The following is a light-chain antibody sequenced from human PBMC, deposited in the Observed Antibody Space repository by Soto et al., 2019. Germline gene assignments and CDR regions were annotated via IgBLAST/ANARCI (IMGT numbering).Light chain of an antibody. J-gene: IGKJ1*01. CDR2: GAS. V-gene: IGKV3D-15*01. CDR1: QSVNSN. Sequence: EIVMTHSPTIVSVSPGERATLSCGASQSVNSNLAWYQQKPGQAPTLLIYGASTRATGIPDRFSGSGSGTDFTLTIDRLEPEDFAVYYCQQSLNPKTFGQGTKVDI. CDR3: QQSLNPKT.